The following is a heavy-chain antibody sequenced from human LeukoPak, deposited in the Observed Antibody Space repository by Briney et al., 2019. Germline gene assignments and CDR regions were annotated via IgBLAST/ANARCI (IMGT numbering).Heavy chain of an antibody. V-gene: IGHV4-34*01. CDR1: GGSFSTYY. Sequence: SETLSLTCAVYGGSFSTYYWSWVRQPPGSGLEWIGEINHSGSTNYNPSLKSRVSVSIDTSKNQFSLKLSSLTAADTAIYFCARHGLGRGVYITRQYNYYMDVWGTGTTVTVSS. D-gene: IGHD3-10*01. J-gene: IGHJ6*04. CDR2: INHSGST. CDR3: ARHGLGRGVYITRQYNYYMDV.